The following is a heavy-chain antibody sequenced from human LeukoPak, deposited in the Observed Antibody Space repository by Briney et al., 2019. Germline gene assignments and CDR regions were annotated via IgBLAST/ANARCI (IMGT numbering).Heavy chain of an antibody. Sequence: ASVKVSCKASGYTFTNYVISWVRQAPGQGLEWMGWISAYNGDTNYAQKVQGGVTMTTDTSTTTAYMALRSLRSDDTAVCSCARHAYSSWGSFDYWGQGTLVTVSS. CDR2: ISAYNGDT. CDR3: ARHAYSSWGSFDY. D-gene: IGHD6-6*01. CDR1: GYTFTNYV. J-gene: IGHJ4*02. V-gene: IGHV1-18*01.